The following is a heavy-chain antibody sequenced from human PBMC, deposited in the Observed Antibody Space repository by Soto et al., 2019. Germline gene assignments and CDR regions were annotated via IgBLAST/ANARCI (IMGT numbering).Heavy chain of an antibody. CDR2: ISAYNGNT. D-gene: IGHD2-8*01. Sequence: ASVKVSCKASGYTFTSYGISWVRQAPGQGLEWMGWISAYNGNTNYAQKLQGRVTMTTDTSTSTAYMELRSLRSDDTAVYYCARAGNCTNGVCYDYYYYVMDVWGQGTTVTVSS. CDR1: GYTFTSYG. CDR3: ARAGNCTNGVCYDYYYYVMDV. V-gene: IGHV1-18*01. J-gene: IGHJ6*02.